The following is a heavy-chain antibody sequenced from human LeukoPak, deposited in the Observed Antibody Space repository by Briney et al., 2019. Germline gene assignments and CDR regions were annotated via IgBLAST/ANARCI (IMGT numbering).Heavy chain of an antibody. V-gene: IGHV3-23*01. CDR1: GFTFSNYG. Sequence: PGGSLGLSCAASGFTFSNYGMSWVRQAPGKGPEWVSTISGSGVNTFYADSVKGRFTISRDISKNTLYLQMNSLRAEDTAVYYCAKDANIVVVPTADLDPWGQGTLVTVSS. J-gene: IGHJ5*02. CDR2: ISGSGVNT. CDR3: AKDANIVVVPTADLDP. D-gene: IGHD2-2*01.